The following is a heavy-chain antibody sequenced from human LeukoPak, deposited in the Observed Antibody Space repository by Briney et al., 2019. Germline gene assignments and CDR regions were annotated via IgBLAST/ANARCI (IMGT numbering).Heavy chain of an antibody. CDR3: ARRFLGKMATMVFDY. Sequence: ASVKVSCKASGYTFTGYYMHWVRQAPGQGLEWMGWINPNSGGTNYAQKFQGRVTMTRDTSISTAYMELSRLRSDDTAVYYCARRFLGKMATMVFDYWAQGTLVTVSS. V-gene: IGHV1-2*02. J-gene: IGHJ4*02. CDR1: GYTFTGYY. D-gene: IGHD5-24*01. CDR2: INPNSGGT.